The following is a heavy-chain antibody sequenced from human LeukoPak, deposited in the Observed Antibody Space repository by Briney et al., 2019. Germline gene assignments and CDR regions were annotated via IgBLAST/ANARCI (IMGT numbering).Heavy chain of an antibody. D-gene: IGHD2-21*01. Sequence: SVKVSCKASGGTFSSYTISWVRQAPGQGLEWMGRIIPILGIANYAQKFQGRVTITADKSTSTAYMELSSLRSEDTAVYCCAESGAYCGGDCYSGSFDYWGQGTLVTVSS. CDR1: GGTFSSYT. J-gene: IGHJ4*02. CDR3: AESGAYCGGDCYSGSFDY. CDR2: IIPILGIA. V-gene: IGHV1-69*02.